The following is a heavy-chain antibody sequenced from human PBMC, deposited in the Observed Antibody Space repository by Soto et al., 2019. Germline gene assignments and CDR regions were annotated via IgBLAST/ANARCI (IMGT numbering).Heavy chain of an antibody. Sequence: SVKVSCKASGCAFSSYAISWVRQAPGQGLEWMGGIIPIFGTANYAQKFQGRVPITADESTSTAYMELSSLRSEDTAVYYCARSTDVETAANDYYYYGMDVWGQGTTVTVS. J-gene: IGHJ6*02. V-gene: IGHV1-69*13. D-gene: IGHD5-18*01. CDR2: IIPIFGTA. CDR1: GCAFSSYA. CDR3: ARSTDVETAANDYYYYGMDV.